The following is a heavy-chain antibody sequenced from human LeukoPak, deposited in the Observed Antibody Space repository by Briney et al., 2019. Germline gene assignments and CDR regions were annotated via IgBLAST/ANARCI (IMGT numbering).Heavy chain of an antibody. CDR3: ARVESSSWPVDY. V-gene: IGHV4-31*03. D-gene: IGHD6-13*01. J-gene: IGHJ4*02. CDR1: GGSISSGGYY. Sequence: SQTLSFTGIFLGGSISSGGYYWSWIRQHPGKGLEWIGYIYYSGSTYYNPSLKSRVTISVDTSKNQFSLKLSSVTAADTAVYYCARVESSSWPVDYWGQGTLVTVSS. CDR2: IYYSGST.